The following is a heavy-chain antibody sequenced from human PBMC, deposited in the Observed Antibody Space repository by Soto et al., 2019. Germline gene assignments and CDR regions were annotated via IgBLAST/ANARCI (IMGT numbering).Heavy chain of an antibody. V-gene: IGHV3-11*01. J-gene: IGHJ6*02. D-gene: IGHD1-26*01. Sequence: RLSCAASGFTFSDYYMSWIRQAPGKGLEWVSYISSSGSTIYYADSVKGRFTISRDDAKNSLYLQMNSLRAEDTAVYYCARDLSLLGRGMDVWGQGTTVTVSS. CDR2: ISSSGSTI. CDR3: ARDLSLLGRGMDV. CDR1: GFTFSDYY.